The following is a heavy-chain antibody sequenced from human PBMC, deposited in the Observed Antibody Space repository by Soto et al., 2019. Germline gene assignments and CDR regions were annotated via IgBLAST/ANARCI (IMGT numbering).Heavy chain of an antibody. V-gene: IGHV3-53*01. CDR1: GFTVSSNY. CDR2: IYSGGST. D-gene: IGHD3-3*01. CDR3: ARVVPDYDSFYYYYYGMDV. J-gene: IGHJ6*02. Sequence: GGSLRLSCAASGFTVSSNYMSWVRQAPGKGLEWVSVIYSGGSTYYADSVKGRFTISRDNSKNTLYLQMNSLRAEDTAVYYCARVVPDYDSFYYYYYGMDVWGQGTTVPVYS.